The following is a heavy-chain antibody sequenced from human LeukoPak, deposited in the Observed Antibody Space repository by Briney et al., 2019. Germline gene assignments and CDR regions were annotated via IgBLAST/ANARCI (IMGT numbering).Heavy chain of an antibody. J-gene: IGHJ4*02. V-gene: IGHV3-30-3*01. D-gene: IGHD2-2*02. CDR2: ISYDGSNK. Sequence: GGSLRLSCAASGFTFSSYAMHWVRQAPGKGLEWVAVISYDGSNKYYADSVKGRFTISRDNSKNTLYLQMNSLRAEDTAVYYCARADPHCSSTSCYTHFDYWGQGTLVTVSS. CDR1: GFTFSSYA. CDR3: ARADPHCSSTSCYTHFDY.